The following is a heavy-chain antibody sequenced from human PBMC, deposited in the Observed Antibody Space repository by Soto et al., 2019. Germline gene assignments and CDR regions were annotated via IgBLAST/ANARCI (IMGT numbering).Heavy chain of an antibody. CDR2: IKQDGGET. CDR1: RFTVSGNR. Sequence: GGSLRLSCAAYRFTVSGNRTSCDRQAHGKGLEWVVNIKQDGGETYYVDSVRGRFTISRDNAKNSLFLQMNNLRAEDTAVYYCVREGXLVVLAETPIHYSGMDAWGQGTTVTVSS. CDR3: VREGXLVVLAETPIHYSGMDA. V-gene: IGHV3-7*03. D-gene: IGHD2-15*01. J-gene: IGHJ6*02.